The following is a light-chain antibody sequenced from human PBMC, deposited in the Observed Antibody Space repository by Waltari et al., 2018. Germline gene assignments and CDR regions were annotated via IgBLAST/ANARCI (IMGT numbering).Light chain of an antibody. V-gene: IGKV3-15*01. CDR2: AAS. Sequence: EIVMTQSPATLSVSPGERATVSCRASQSFNGNLAWYQHKQGQAPRILIYAASTRATGTPGRFSGGGSGTEFTLTISSLQSEDFAIYYCQQYTEWPYTFGQGTKLEIK. J-gene: IGKJ2*01. CDR1: QSFNGN. CDR3: QQYTEWPYT.